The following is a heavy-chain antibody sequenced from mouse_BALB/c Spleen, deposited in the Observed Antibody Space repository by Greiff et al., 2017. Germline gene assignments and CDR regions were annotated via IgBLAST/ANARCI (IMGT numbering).Heavy chain of an antibody. V-gene: IGHV7-1*02. D-gene: IGHD2-10*02. CDR2: SRNKANDYTT. CDR1: GFTFSSYT. J-gene: IGHJ2*01. CDR3: GSDAGYGKGFDY. Sequence: EVMLVESGGGLVQPGGSLKLSCAASGFTFSSYTMSWVRQTPEKRLEWIAASRNKANDYTTEYSASVKGRFIVSRDTSQSILYLQMNALRAEDTAIYYCGSDAGYGKGFDYWGQGTTVTVSS.